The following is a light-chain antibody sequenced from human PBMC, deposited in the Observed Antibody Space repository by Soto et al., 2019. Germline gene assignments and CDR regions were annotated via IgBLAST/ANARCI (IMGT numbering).Light chain of an antibody. CDR1: SSDVGSYNR. CDR3: SSFTSSSTYV. CDR2: EVS. J-gene: IGLJ1*01. Sequence: QSALTQPPPVSGSPGQSVAISCTGTSSDVGSYNRVAWYQQPPGTAPKLMIYEVSNRPSGVPDRFSGSKSGNTASLTISGLQAEDEADYYCSSFTSSSTYVFGTGTKLTVL. V-gene: IGLV2-18*02.